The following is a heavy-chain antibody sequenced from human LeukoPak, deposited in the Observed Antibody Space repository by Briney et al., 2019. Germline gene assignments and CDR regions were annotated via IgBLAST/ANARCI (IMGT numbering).Heavy chain of an antibody. V-gene: IGHV3-30*03. CDR2: ISYDGSNK. Sequence: PGGSLRLSCAASGFTFSSYGMHWVRQAPGKGLEWVAVISYDGSNKYYADSVKGRFTISRDSSKNTLYLQMNSLRAEDTAVYYCATHSYYYDSSGYYPGYWGQGTLVIVSS. J-gene: IGHJ4*02. D-gene: IGHD3-22*01. CDR3: ATHSYYYDSSGYYPGY. CDR1: GFTFSSYG.